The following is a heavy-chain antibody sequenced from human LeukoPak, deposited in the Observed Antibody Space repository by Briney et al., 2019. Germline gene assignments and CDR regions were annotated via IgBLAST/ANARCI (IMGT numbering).Heavy chain of an antibody. J-gene: IGHJ3*02. CDR2: IIPILGIA. CDR1: GGTFSSYA. Sequence: SVKVSCKASGGTFSSYAISWVRQAPGQGLGWMGRIIPILGIANYAQKFQGRVTITADKSTSTAYMELSSLRSEDTAVYYCARAHDSSGYYFLRTAAFDIWGQGTMVTVSS. V-gene: IGHV1-69*04. D-gene: IGHD3-22*01. CDR3: ARAHDSSGYYFLRTAAFDI.